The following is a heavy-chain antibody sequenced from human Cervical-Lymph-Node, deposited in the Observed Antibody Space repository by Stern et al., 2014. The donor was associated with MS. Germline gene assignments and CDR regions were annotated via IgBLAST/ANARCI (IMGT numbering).Heavy chain of an antibody. CDR1: GYTFTSYG. CDR2: ISADSGKT. V-gene: IGHV1-18*03. Sequence: QVQLVQSGIEVKKGGASVRVSCKASGYTFTSYGISWVRQAPGQGLQWMGWISADSGKTKLAQEFQDRVTLTRDTSTATAYMDLRTLRPDDMAVYYCARDRDYTFDTWGQGTVVTVS. J-gene: IGHJ3*02. D-gene: IGHD4-11*01. CDR3: ARDRDYTFDT.